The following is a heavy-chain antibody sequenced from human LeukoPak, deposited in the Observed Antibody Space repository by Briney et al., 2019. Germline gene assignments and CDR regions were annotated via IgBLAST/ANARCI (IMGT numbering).Heavy chain of an antibody. J-gene: IGHJ5*02. V-gene: IGHV3-9*01. Sequence: GRSLRLSCAASGFTFDDYAMHWVRQAPGKGLEWVSGITWNSGSIGYADSVKGRFTISRDNAKNSLYLQMNSLRAEDTALYYCAKDSGSGYSSGWLTFEPWGQGTLVTVSS. D-gene: IGHD6-19*01. CDR3: AKDSGSGYSSGWLTFEP. CDR1: GFTFDDYA. CDR2: ITWNSGSI.